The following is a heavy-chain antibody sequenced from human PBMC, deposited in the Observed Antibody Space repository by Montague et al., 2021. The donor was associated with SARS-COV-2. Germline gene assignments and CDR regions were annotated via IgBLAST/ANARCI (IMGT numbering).Heavy chain of an antibody. D-gene: IGHD3-22*01. Sequence: SETLSLTCAVYGGSFSDYYWSWIRQPPGKGLEWIGEINHSGTSKYNPSLKSRVSISLDTSKNQFSLYLSSVTAADTAVYYCARGRQHFNMIVVVMTGGEYYFDYWGQGTLVTVSS. CDR3: ARGRQHFNMIVVVMTGGEYYFDY. CDR1: GGSFSDYY. J-gene: IGHJ4*02. V-gene: IGHV4-34*01. CDR2: INHSGTS.